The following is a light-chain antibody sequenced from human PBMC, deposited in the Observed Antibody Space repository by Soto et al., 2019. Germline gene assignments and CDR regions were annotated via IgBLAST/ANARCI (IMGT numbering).Light chain of an antibody. CDR2: GAF. J-gene: IGKJ2*01. V-gene: IGKV3D-15*01. CDR3: QQYDTSPPMYT. Sequence: EIVMTQSPATLSVSPCEIATPSFMAVQNIHTNLAWYQQKPGQAPRLLIYGAFNRAAGIPDRFSGSGSGTDFTLTISRLEPDDVAVYYCQQYDTSPPMYTFGQGTKVDI. CDR1: QNIHTN.